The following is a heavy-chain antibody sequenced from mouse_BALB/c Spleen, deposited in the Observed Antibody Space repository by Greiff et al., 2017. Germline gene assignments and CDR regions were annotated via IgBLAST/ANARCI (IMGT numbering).Heavy chain of an antibody. CDR2: IWSGGST. J-gene: IGHJ4*01. CDR3: ARKGGLRAYAMDY. CDR1: GFSLTGYG. Sequence: QVQLKESGPGLVAPSQSLSITCTVSGFSLTGYGVHWVRQSPGKGLEWLGVIWSGGSTDYNAAFISRLSISKDNSKSQVFFKMNSLQANDTAIYYCARKGGLRAYAMDYWGQGTSVTVSS. V-gene: IGHV2-2*02. D-gene: IGHD1-1*01.